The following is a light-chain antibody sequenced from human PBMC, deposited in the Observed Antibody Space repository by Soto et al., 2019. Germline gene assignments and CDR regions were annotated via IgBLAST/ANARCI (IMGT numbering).Light chain of an antibody. CDR2: EGN. CDR1: SSDVGSYNL. J-gene: IGLJ2*01. Sequence: QSALAQPASVSGSPGQSITISCTGTSSDVGSYNLVSWYQQHPGKAPKLMIYEGNKRPSGVSNRFSGSKSGNTASLTISGLQAEDEADYYCCSYAGSSTWGFGRGTKLTVL. CDR3: CSYAGSSTWG. V-gene: IGLV2-23*01.